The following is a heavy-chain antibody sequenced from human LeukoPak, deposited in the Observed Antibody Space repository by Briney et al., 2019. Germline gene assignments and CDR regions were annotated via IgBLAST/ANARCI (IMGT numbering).Heavy chain of an antibody. D-gene: IGHD3-16*01. J-gene: IGHJ4*02. CDR1: GFTFSSYA. CDR3: ATTKGARDYFDY. V-gene: IGHV3-23*01. CDR2: TSGSGGTT. Sequence: GGSLRLSCAASGFTFSSYAMSWVRQAPGKGLEWVSATSGSGGTTYYADSVKGRFTFSRDNSKNTLYLQMNSLRAEDTAVYYCATTKGARDYFDYWGQGTLVTVSS.